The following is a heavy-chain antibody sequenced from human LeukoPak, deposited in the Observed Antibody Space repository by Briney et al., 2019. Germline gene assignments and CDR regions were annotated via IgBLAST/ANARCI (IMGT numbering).Heavy chain of an antibody. CDR3: TRDRSRAEDD. J-gene: IGHJ4*02. D-gene: IGHD1-14*01. CDR1: GFTFSGHW. CDR2: INQGGSDK. Sequence: GGSLRLSCAASGFTFSGHWMSWVRQAPGKGLEWVANINQGGSDKYYVHSVKGRFTISRDNANNLLYLQMNSLRGEDTAVYYCTRDRSRAEDDWGQGTLVSVLS. V-gene: IGHV3-7*01.